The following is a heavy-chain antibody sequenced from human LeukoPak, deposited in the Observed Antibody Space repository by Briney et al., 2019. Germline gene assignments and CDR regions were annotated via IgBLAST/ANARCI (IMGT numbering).Heavy chain of an antibody. CDR3: ARDDRATGDSFMDV. J-gene: IGHJ6*03. CDR2: ISSNGGST. CDR1: GFIFSNYA. Sequence: PGGSLRLSCAASGFIFSNYAMHWVRQAPGKGLEYVSTISSNGGSTYCASSVNGRFTISRDNSQNRLYLQLGSLRAEDMAVYHCARDDRATGDSFMDVWGKGTTVTVSS. V-gene: IGHV3-64*01. D-gene: IGHD3-9*01.